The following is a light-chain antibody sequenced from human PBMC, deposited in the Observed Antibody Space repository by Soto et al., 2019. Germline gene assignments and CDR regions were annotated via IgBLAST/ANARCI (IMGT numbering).Light chain of an antibody. V-gene: IGLV4-60*03. CDR1: SGHSTYI. CDR3: CSYTRSGTLS. J-gene: IGLJ2*01. Sequence: QPVLTQSSSASASLGSSVKLTCTLSSGHSTYIIAWHQQQPGKAPRYLMKLEGSGSYNKGSGVPARFSGSKSGNTASLTISGLQPEDTALYYCCSYTRSGTLSFGGGTKLTVL. CDR2: LEGSGSY.